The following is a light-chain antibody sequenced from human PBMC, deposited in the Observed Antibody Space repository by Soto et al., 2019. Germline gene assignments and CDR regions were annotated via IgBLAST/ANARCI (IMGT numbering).Light chain of an antibody. J-gene: IGKJ3*01. V-gene: IGKV3-15*01. CDR2: GAS. CDR1: QSVNLN. Sequence: EIMMTQSPGTLSVSPGEGGTLSCTASQSVNLNLAWYQQKPGQPPRLLLYGASTRAIGIPVRFRGSGSGTGFTLPLSSRQSEDSAVYYCHQYNSWPRGTFGPGTKVEIK. CDR3: HQYNSWPRGT.